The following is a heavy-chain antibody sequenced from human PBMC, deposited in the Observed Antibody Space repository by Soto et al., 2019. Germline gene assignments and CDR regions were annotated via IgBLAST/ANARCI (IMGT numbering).Heavy chain of an antibody. J-gene: IGHJ2*01. V-gene: IGHV4-34*01. D-gene: IGHD3-9*01. Sequence: QVQLQQWGAGPLRPLETLSLTCGVSGGSFSGYYWAWIRQSPGQGLEWLGEINDRGSINYNPSMTSRVSISVDTSKNHYALNLRSVTAADTAVYYCARESHDMLTGPPWVWYFDLWGRGTLVTVSS. CDR1: GGSFSGYY. CDR2: INDRGSI. CDR3: ARESHDMLTGPPWVWYFDL.